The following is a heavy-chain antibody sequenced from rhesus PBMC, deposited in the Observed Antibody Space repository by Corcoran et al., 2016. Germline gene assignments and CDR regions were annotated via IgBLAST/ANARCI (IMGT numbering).Heavy chain of an antibody. CDR1: GYTFTDYY. CDR2: VDPEGGEA. Sequence: EVQLVQSGAEVKKPGASVKISCKASGYTFTDYYLHWVRQAPGKGLEWVGRVDPEGGEAIHAQKFQGRVTITADTSTDTAYMELSSLRSEDTAVYYCATGTGVTYWGQGVLVTVSS. J-gene: IGHJ4*01. CDR3: ATGTGVTY. V-gene: IGHV1-111*02. D-gene: IGHD3-34*01.